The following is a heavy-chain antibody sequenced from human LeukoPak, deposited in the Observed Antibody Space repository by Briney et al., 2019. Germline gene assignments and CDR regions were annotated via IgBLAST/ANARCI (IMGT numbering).Heavy chain of an antibody. J-gene: IGHJ4*02. CDR1: GLTVSSTY. CDR3: ASSRVYGYHDY. V-gene: IGHV3-66*01. CDR2: IYSGGST. Sequence: QPGGSLRLSCAASGLTVSSTYMSWVRQTPGKGLEWVSVIYSGGSTYYADSVKGRFTISRDNSKNTLYLQMNSLRAEHTAVYYCASSRVYGYHDYWGQGTLVTVSS. D-gene: IGHD5-18*01.